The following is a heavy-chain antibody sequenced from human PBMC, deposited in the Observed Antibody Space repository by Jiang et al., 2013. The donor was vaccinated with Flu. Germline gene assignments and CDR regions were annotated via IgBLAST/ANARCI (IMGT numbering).Heavy chain of an antibody. CDR1: GFTFNIHA. J-gene: IGHJ4*03. V-gene: IGHV3-23*01. Sequence: GLAQPGGSLRLSCAGSGFTFNIHAMNWVRQAPGKGLEWVASIGGSGHSTYYSESVKGRFTISRDNSKNTVSLQMDSLRAEDAAIYFCAKSPVSGSFFRYFDSWGQGTTVTVSS. D-gene: IGHD1-26*01. CDR2: IGGSGHST. CDR3: AKSPVSGSFFRYFDS.